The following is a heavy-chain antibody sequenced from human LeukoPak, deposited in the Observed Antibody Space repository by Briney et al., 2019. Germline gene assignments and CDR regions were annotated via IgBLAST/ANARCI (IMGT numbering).Heavy chain of an antibody. V-gene: IGHV4-61*02. CDR3: ARDVGASYYYYYMDV. D-gene: IGHD4-17*01. CDR1: GGSISSGSYY. J-gene: IGHJ6*03. CDR2: IYTSGST. Sequence: SETLSLTCTVSGGSISSGSYYWSWIRQPAGKGLEWIGRIYTSGSTNYNPSLKSRVTISVDTSKNQFSLKLSSVTAADTAVYYCARDVGASYYYYYMDVWGKGTTVTVSS.